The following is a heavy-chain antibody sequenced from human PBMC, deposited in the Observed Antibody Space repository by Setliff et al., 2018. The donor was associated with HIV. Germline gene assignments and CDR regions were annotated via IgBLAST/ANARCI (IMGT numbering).Heavy chain of an antibody. CDR1: GFTFSTSW. CDR3: ARAGYYRFDY. V-gene: IGHV3-74*01. D-gene: IGHD3-9*01. Sequence: GSLRLSCAVSGFTFSTSWLHWVRQAPGKGLVWVSRINPDGSTTDYADSVKGRFTISRDNAKNTLYLQMSSLTPEDTALYYCARAGYYRFDYWGQGTQVTVSS. CDR2: INPDGSTT. J-gene: IGHJ4*02.